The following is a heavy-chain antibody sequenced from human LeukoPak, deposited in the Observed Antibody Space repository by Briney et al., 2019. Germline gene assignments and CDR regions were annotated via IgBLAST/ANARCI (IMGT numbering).Heavy chain of an antibody. Sequence: ASVKVSCKASGYTFTSYGFSWVRQAPGQGLEWMGWISAYNGNTNYAQKIQGRVTMTTDTSTSTAYMELRSLRSDATAVYYCARVRLGREYYYGMDVWGQGTTVTVSS. CDR2: ISAYNGNT. CDR1: GYTFTSYG. CDR3: ARVRLGREYYYGMDV. D-gene: IGHD3-10*01. J-gene: IGHJ6*02. V-gene: IGHV1-18*01.